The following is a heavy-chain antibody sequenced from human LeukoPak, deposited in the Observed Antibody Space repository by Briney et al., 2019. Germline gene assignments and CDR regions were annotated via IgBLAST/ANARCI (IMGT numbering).Heavy chain of an antibody. Sequence: GGSLRLSCAASGFTFDDYTMHWVRQAPGKGLEWVSLISWDGGSTYYADSVKGRFTISRDNSKNSLYLQMNSLRTEDTALYYCAKASVDTAMVGYYYMDVWGKGTTVTVSS. J-gene: IGHJ6*03. CDR2: ISWDGGST. CDR1: GFTFDDYT. D-gene: IGHD5-18*01. CDR3: AKASVDTAMVGYYYMDV. V-gene: IGHV3-43*01.